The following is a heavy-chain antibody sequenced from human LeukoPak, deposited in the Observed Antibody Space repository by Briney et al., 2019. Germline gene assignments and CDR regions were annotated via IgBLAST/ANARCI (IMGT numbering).Heavy chain of an antibody. D-gene: IGHD1-26*01. V-gene: IGHV4-59*01. J-gene: IGHJ4*02. CDR1: GDSITSYY. CDR3: ARHNSYLFSAAYDY. Sequence: SETLSLTCTVSGDSITSYYWTWIRQPPGKGLEWIGYVHHSGSTNYNPSLKSRLTISVDTSKNQFSLKLTSVSAADTAVYYCARHNSYLFSAAYDYWGQGALVTVSS. CDR2: VHHSGST.